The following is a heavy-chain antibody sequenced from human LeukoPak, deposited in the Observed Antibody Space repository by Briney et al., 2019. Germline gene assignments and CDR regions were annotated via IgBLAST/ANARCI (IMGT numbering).Heavy chain of an antibody. CDR1: GYTFTGYY. CDR2: INPNSGGT. D-gene: IGHD3-10*01. J-gene: IGHJ4*02. V-gene: IGHV1-2*02. CDR3: ARAQTHYGSGSYYTRPFDY. Sequence: ASVKVSCKASGYTFTGYYMHWVRQAPGQGLEWMGWINPNSGGTNYAQKFQGRVTMTRDTSISTACMELSRLRSDDTAVYYCARAQTHYGSGSYYTRPFDYWGQGTLVTVSS.